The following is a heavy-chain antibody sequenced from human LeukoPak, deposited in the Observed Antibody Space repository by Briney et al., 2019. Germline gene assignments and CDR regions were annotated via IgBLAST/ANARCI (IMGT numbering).Heavy chain of an antibody. CDR3: ARDGALYDSSGYYYLPLDY. J-gene: IGHJ4*02. CDR2: ISAYNGNT. Sequence: ASVKVSCKASGGTFISYAISWVRQAPGQGLEWMGWISAYNGNTNYAQKLQGRVTMTTDTSTSTAYMELRSLRSDDTAVYYCARDGALYDSSGYYYLPLDYWGQGTLVTVSS. D-gene: IGHD3-22*01. CDR1: GGTFISYA. V-gene: IGHV1-18*01.